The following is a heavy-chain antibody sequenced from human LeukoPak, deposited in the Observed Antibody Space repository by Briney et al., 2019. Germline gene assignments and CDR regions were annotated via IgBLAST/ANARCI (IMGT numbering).Heavy chain of an antibody. V-gene: IGHV3-21*01. J-gene: IGHJ4*02. CDR1: GFTFSSYS. D-gene: IGHD6-13*01. CDR3: ARAGDSSSWYYFDY. CDR2: ISSSSSYI. Sequence: GGSLRLSCAASGFTFSSYSMNWVRQAPGKGLEWVSSISSSSSYIYYADPVKGRFTISRDNAKNSLYLQMNSLRAEDTAVYYCARAGDSSSWYYFDYWGQGTLVTVSS.